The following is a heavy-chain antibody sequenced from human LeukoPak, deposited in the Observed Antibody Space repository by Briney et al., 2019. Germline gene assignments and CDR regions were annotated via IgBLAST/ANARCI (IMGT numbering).Heavy chain of an antibody. CDR1: GGPFSGYY. Sequence: SETLSLTCAVYGGPFSGYYWSWIRQPPGKGLEWIGEINHSGSTNYNPSLKSRVTISVDTSKNQFSLKLSSVTAADTAVYYCASKYCSGGSCYFSNPGWFDPWGQGTLVTVSS. D-gene: IGHD2-15*01. CDR3: ASKYCSGGSCYFSNPGWFDP. J-gene: IGHJ5*02. V-gene: IGHV4-34*01. CDR2: INHSGST.